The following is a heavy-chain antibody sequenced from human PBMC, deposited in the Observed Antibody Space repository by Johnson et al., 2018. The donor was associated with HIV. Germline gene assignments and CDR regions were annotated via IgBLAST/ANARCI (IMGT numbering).Heavy chain of an antibody. CDR3: ARDLIVGATRGGAFDI. CDR2: IYSGGST. CDR1: GFTVSSNY. J-gene: IGHJ3*02. D-gene: IGHD1-26*01. Sequence: VQLVESGGGLVQPGGSLRLSCAASGFTVSSNYMSWVRQAPGKGLEWVSVIYSGGSTYYADSVKGRFTISRDNSKNTLYLQMNSLRAEDTAVYYCARDLIVGATRGGAFDIWGQGTMVTVSS. V-gene: IGHV3-66*01.